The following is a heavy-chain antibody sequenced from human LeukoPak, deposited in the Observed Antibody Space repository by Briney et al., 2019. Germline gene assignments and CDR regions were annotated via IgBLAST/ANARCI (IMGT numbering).Heavy chain of an antibody. Sequence: SETLSLTCAVSGGSISSGGYSWSWIRQPPGKGLEWIGYIYHSGSTYYNPSLKSRVTISVDTSKNQFSLKLSSVTAADTAVYYCARVVTMVRGVTSFPSDYWGQGTLVTVSS. CDR1: GGSISSGGYS. CDR2: IYHSGST. V-gene: IGHV4-30-2*01. CDR3: ARVVTMVRGVTSFPSDY. J-gene: IGHJ4*02. D-gene: IGHD3-10*01.